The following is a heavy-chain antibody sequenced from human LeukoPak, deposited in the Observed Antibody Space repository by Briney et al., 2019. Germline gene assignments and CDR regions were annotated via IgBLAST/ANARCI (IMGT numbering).Heavy chain of an antibody. CDR1: GFTFSSYA. Sequence: PGGSLRLSCAASGFTFSSYAMSWVRQSPRKGLEWVSAISDSTDNTYYADSVKGRFTISRDNSKNTLYLQMSSLRAEDTAVYYCARVRLRLTLLTRRVGAFDIWGQGTMVTVSS. CDR3: ARVRLRLTLLTRRVGAFDI. D-gene: IGHD4-23*01. J-gene: IGHJ3*02. V-gene: IGHV3-23*01. CDR2: ISDSTDNT.